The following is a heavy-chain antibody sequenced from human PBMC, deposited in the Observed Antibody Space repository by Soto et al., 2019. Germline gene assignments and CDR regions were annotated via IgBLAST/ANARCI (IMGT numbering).Heavy chain of an antibody. CDR1: GFTFSSYS. D-gene: IGHD3-10*01. J-gene: IGHJ4*02. CDR2: FSGSSNTM. CDR3: ASSGGSYEYYFDY. Sequence: EVQLVESGGGLVQPGGSLRLCCAASGFTFSSYSMTLVRQAPGKGLECVSYFSGSSNTMYYVDSVKGRLTLSRDNAKNSLYLQMNSLRAEDTAVYYCASSGGSYEYYFDYWGPGTLVTVSS. V-gene: IGHV3-48*01.